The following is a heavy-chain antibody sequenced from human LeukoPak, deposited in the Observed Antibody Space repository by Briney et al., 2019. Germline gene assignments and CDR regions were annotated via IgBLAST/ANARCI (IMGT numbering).Heavy chain of an antibody. CDR1: GFTFSSYG. J-gene: IGHJ4*02. Sequence: PGRSLRLSCAASGFTFSSYGMHWVRQAAGKGLEWVAVIWYDGSNKYYADSVKGRFTISRDNSKNTLYLQMNSLRAEDTAVYYCARAQRDYDPLGDYWGQGTLVTVSS. CDR2: IWYDGSNK. V-gene: IGHV3-33*01. CDR3: ARAQRDYDPLGDY. D-gene: IGHD5-12*01.